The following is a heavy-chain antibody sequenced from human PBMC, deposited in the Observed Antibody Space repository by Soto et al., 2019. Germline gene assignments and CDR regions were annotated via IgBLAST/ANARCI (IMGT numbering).Heavy chain of an antibody. Sequence: QVQLVQSGAEVKKPGSSVKVSCKASGGTFSSYAISWVRQAPGQGLEWMGGIIPIFGTANYAQKLQGRVTMTAGESTCTAYMELSSLRSEDTAVYYWARVGEDNEKQWLANFDYWGQGTLVTVSS. CDR3: ARVGEDNEKQWLANFDY. D-gene: IGHD6-19*01. CDR2: IIPIFGTA. CDR1: GGTFSSYA. V-gene: IGHV1-69*01. J-gene: IGHJ4*02.